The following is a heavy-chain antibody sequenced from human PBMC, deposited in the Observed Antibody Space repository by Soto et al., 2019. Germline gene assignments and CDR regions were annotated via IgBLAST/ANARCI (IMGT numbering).Heavy chain of an antibody. Sequence: QVQLVQSGAEVKKPGSSVKVSCKASGGTFSSYAISWVRQAPGQGLEWMGGIIPIFGTANYAQKFQGRVTITADKSTSNAYMEVSSLRSADTAVYYCASVMVSVAEPGRFYYYYGMDVWGQGTTLTVSS. CDR3: ASVMVSVAEPGRFYYYYGMDV. D-gene: IGHD6-19*01. CDR1: GGTFSSYA. CDR2: IIPIFGTA. V-gene: IGHV1-69*06. J-gene: IGHJ6*02.